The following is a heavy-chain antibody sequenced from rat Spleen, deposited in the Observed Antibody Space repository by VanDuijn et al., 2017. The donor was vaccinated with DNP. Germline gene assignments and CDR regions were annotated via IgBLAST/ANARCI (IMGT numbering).Heavy chain of an antibody. D-gene: IGHD1-11*01. V-gene: IGHV2S12*01. CDR1: GFSLTSYG. J-gene: IGHJ2*01. CDR2: ISSGGST. Sequence: QVQLKESGPGLVQPSQTLSLTCTVSGFSLTSYGVSWVRQPPGKGLEWIAAISSGGSTDYNSALKSRLSISRDTSKSQVFLKMNSLQTEDTAIYFCTRGGGGYSDYWGQGVMVTVSS. CDR3: TRGGGGYSDY.